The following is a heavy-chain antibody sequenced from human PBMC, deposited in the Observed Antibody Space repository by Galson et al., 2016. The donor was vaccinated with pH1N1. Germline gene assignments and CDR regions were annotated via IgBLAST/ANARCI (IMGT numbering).Heavy chain of an antibody. CDR2: IRLGGSHI. CDR3: ARQNDYGDYRGDAFDI. D-gene: IGHD4-17*01. CDR1: GYRFSSSW. J-gene: IGHJ3*02. Sequence: QSGAEVKKPGESLKIPCKGSGYRFSSSWIGWVRQMPGKGLEWMGIIRLGGSHIRYSPSFQGQVTISADKSINIVSLQWSSLKASDTAMYYCARQNDYGDYRGDAFDIWGQGTMVTVS. V-gene: IGHV5-51*01.